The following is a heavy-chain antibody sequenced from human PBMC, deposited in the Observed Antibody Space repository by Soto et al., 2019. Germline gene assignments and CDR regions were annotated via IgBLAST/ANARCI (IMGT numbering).Heavy chain of an antibody. V-gene: IGHV6-1*01. CDR3: ARGEHDNGKILDC. D-gene: IGHD1-1*01. Sequence: SQTISLTCAITGDSVSSNSAGWSWVRQSPSRGLEWLGRTYYRSKWYYEYAVSVRGRITINPDTSKNQYSLQLNSVTPVDTAVYCCARGEHDNGKILDCRGPRTLVTVSS. CDR1: GDSVSSNSAG. J-gene: IGHJ4*01. CDR2: TYYRSKWYY.